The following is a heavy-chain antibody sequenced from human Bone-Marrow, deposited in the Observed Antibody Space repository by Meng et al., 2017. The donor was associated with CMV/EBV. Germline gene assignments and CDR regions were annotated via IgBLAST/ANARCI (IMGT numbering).Heavy chain of an antibody. CDR2: VNDDGSST. Sequence: LSCVGSGFTFSSRWMHWVRQVPGKGLLWVSRVNDDGSSTLYADSVKGRFTISRDNAKNTVYLQMDSLRAEDTALYYCARDRSGDLDLWGQGTLVTVSS. D-gene: IGHD2-15*01. CDR1: GFTFSSRW. CDR3: ARDRSGDLDL. V-gene: IGHV3-74*01. J-gene: IGHJ5*02.